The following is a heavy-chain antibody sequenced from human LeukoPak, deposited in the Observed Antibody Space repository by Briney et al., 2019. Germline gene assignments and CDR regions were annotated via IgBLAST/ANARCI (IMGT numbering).Heavy chain of an antibody. CDR2: ISGSGGST. CDR1: GFTFSSYA. Sequence: GGSLRLSCAASGFTFSSYAMSWVRQAPGKGLEGVSAISGSGGSTYYADSVKGRFTISRDNSKNTLYLQMNSLRAEDTAVYYCAKEGYDFWSGYYRLFDYWGQGTLVTVFS. J-gene: IGHJ4*02. V-gene: IGHV3-23*01. D-gene: IGHD3-3*01. CDR3: AKEGYDFWSGYYRLFDY.